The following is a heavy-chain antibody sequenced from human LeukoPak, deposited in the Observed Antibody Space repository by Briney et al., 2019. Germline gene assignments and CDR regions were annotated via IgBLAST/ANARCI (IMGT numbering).Heavy chain of an antibody. CDR2: TYYRSRWLN. CDR1: GDSVSGRSVA. J-gene: IGHJ4*02. V-gene: IGHV6-1*01. D-gene: IGHD3-3*02. Sequence: SLTLSLTCALSGDSVSGRSVAWNWIRRSPSRGLEWLGRTYYRSRWLNDYAASVKSRITINPDTSKNQFSLQLNSVTPEDTAVYYCARQFISLFDYWGQGILVTVS. CDR3: ARQFISLFDY.